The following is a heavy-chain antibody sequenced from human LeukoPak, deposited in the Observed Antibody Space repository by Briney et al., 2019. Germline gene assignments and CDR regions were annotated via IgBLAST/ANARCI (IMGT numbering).Heavy chain of an antibody. J-gene: IGHJ3*02. CDR1: GGSFSGDY. V-gene: IGHV4-34*01. D-gene: IGHD5-18*01. CDR3: ASGRYSYGADAADAFDI. Sequence: SETLSLTCAVYGGSFSGDYWSWIRQPPGKGLEWIGEINHSGSTNYNPSLKSRVTISVDTSKNQFSLKLSSVTAADTAVYYCASGRYSYGADAADAFDIWGQGTMVTVSS. CDR2: INHSGST.